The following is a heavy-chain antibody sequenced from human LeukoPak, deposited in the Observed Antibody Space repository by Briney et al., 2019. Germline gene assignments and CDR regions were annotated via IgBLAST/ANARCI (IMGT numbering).Heavy chain of an antibody. CDR1: GGSISSSSYY. V-gene: IGHV4-39*01. J-gene: IGHJ4*02. D-gene: IGHD6-19*01. Sequence: SETLSLTCTVSGGSISSSSYYWGWIRQPPGKGLEWIGSIYYSGSTYYNPSLKSRVTISVDTSKNQFSLKLSSVTAADTAVYYCASSVGWALRYYFDYWGQGTLVTVSS. CDR3: ASSVGWALRYYFDY. CDR2: IYYSGST.